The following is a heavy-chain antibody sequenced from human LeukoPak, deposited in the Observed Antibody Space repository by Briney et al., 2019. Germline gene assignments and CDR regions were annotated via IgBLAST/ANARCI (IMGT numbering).Heavy chain of an antibody. CDR2: ISGSGDST. V-gene: IGHV3-23*01. CDR3: AVEGYCSGGSCYTNWFDP. J-gene: IGHJ5*02. Sequence: GGSLRLSCAASGFPFSSYAMGWVRQAPGKGLEWVSTISGSGDSTYYADSVKGRFTISRDNAKNSLYLQMNSLRDEDTAVYYCAVEGYCSGGSCYTNWFDPWGQGTLVTVSS. CDR1: GFPFSSYA. D-gene: IGHD2-15*01.